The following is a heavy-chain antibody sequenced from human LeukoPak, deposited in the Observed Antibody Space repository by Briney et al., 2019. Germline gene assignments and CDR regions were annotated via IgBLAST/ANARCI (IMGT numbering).Heavy chain of an antibody. CDR2: ISGSGGST. Sequence: PGGSLRLSCAASGLTFSSYAMSWVRQAPGKGLEWVSAISGSGGSTYYADSVKGRFTISRDNSKNTLYLQMNSLRAEDTAVYYCAKNYYDSSGYYYFDYWGQGTLVTVSS. V-gene: IGHV3-23*01. CDR3: AKNYYDSSGYYYFDY. CDR1: GLTFSSYA. J-gene: IGHJ4*02. D-gene: IGHD3-22*01.